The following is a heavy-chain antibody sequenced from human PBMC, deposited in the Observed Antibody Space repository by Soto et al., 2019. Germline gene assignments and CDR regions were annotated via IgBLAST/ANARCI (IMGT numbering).Heavy chain of an antibody. J-gene: IGHJ4*02. CDR1: GFTFSHYA. CDR3: ARDPTGVGTAIDY. V-gene: IGHV3-30-3*01. Sequence: QVHLVESGGSVVQPGRSLRLSCAASGFTFSHYAMHWVRQAPGRGLEWVALISYDGSTKFYADSLEGRFTISRDNSKNTLYGQMNSLRGEDTAVYHCARDPTGVGTAIDYWGQGTLVTVSP. D-gene: IGHD1-1*01. CDR2: ISYDGSTK.